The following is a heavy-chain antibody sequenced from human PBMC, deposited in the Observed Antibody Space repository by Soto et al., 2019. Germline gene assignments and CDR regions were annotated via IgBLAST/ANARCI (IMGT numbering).Heavy chain of an antibody. Sequence: EVQLAESGGGLAQPGGSLRLSCAASGFTLSGYAMDWVRQAPGKGLEYVSGISSNGVGTYYANSVQGRFTISRDNSKNTVYLQMGSLRPEDIAVYYCARRARPDFYYMDVGGKGTTVTVSS. J-gene: IGHJ6*03. V-gene: IGHV3-64*01. CDR1: GFTLSGYA. CDR3: ARRARPDFYYMDV. D-gene: IGHD6-6*01. CDR2: ISSNGVGT.